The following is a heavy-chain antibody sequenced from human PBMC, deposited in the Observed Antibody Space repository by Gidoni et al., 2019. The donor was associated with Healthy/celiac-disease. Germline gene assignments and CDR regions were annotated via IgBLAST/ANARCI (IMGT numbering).Heavy chain of an antibody. CDR3: ARDPHPRYCSSTSCLCMDV. CDR1: GFTFSSYD. Sequence: EVQLVESGGGLVQPGGSLRLSCAASGFTFSSYDMHWVRQGTGKGLEWVSAIGTAGDTYYPGSVKGRFTISRENAKNSLYLQMNSLRAGDTAVYYCARDPHPRYCSSTSCLCMDVWGQGTTVTVSS. CDR2: IGTAGDT. J-gene: IGHJ6*02. D-gene: IGHD2-2*01. V-gene: IGHV3-13*01.